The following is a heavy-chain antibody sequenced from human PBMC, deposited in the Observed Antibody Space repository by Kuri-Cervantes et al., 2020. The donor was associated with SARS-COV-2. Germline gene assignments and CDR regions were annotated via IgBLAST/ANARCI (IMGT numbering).Heavy chain of an antibody. D-gene: IGHD3-10*01. CDR1: GYTFTGYY. J-gene: IGHJ5*02. CDR2: INPYTGGT. CDR3: ARGEGVRGLMVVFRWRGAGPLDL. Sequence: ASVKVSCKASGYTFTGYYMHWVRQAPGQGLEWMGCINPYTGGTQYAQKFQGWVTLTRDTSLSTAFMELSRLTSGDTALYYCARGEGVRGLMVVFRWRGAGPLDLWGQGSPVTVSS. V-gene: IGHV1-2*04.